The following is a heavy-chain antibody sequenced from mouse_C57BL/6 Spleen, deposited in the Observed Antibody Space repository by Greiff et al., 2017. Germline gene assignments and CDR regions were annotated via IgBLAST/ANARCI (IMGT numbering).Heavy chain of an antibody. Sequence: QVQLQQSGAELVRPGASVTLSCKASGYTFTDYEMHWVKQTPVHGLEWIGAIDPETGGTAYNQKFKGKAILTADKSSSTAYMELRSLTSEDSAVYYGTRGFYYGSFDYWGQGTTLTVSS. J-gene: IGHJ2*01. CDR3: TRGFYYGSFDY. D-gene: IGHD1-1*01. V-gene: IGHV1-15*01. CDR1: GYTFTDYE. CDR2: IDPETGGT.